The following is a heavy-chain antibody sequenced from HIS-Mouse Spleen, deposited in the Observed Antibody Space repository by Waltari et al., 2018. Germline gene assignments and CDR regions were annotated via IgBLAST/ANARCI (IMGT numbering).Heavy chain of an antibody. V-gene: IGHV1-2*02. CDR2: INPNSGGT. J-gene: IGHJ3*02. CDR1: GYTFTGYD. CDR3: ARDSTGSPDAFDI. Sequence: QVQLVQSGAEVKKPGASVKVSCKASGYTFTGYDMHWVRTAPGHGLEWMGWINPNSGGTNYAQKFQGRVTMTRDTSISTAYMELSRLRSDDTAVYYCARDSTGSPDAFDIWGQGTMVTVSS. D-gene: IGHD2-2*01.